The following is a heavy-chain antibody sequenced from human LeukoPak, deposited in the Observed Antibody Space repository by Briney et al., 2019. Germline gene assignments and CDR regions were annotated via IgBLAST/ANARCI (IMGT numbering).Heavy chain of an antibody. CDR1: GGSISSGGY. CDR2: IHYTGNT. Sequence: SETLSLTCTVSGGSISSGGYWSWIRQHPEKGLEWIGYIHYTGNTYYNPSLKSRVSISVDMSQNQFSLNLNSVTAADTAVYYCARGGVNNWFDPWGQGTLVTVSS. J-gene: IGHJ5*02. CDR3: ARGGVNNWFDP. V-gene: IGHV4-31*03. D-gene: IGHD1-26*01.